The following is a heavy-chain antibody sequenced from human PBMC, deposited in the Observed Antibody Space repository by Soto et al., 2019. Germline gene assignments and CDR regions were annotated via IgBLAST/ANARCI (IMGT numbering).Heavy chain of an antibody. V-gene: IGHV4-38-2*01. CDR3: ASLLDDSRRYYHFDY. CDR2: IFHSGTT. D-gene: IGHD3-22*01. J-gene: IGHJ4*02. CDR1: GYSISSGYY. Sequence: PSGTLSLSCAVSGYSISSGYYWGWIRQPPGKGLEWLGRIFHSGTTYDNPSLKSRVTISVDLSKNQFSLKLTSVPAADTAVYYCASLLDDSRRYYHFDYWGQRSLVPVSS.